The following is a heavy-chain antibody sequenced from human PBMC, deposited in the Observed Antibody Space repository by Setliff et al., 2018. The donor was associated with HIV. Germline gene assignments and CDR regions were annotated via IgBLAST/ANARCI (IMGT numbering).Heavy chain of an antibody. CDR3: ARLSDTAMASFDS. V-gene: IGHV4-4*07. CDR1: GGSISSYY. Sequence: PSETLSLTCTVSGGSISSYYWSWIRQPAGKGLEWIGRIYASGSTNYSPSLKSRVTISPGTSKNQSSLKLTSVTAADTAVYYCARLSDTAMASFDSWGQGILVTVSS. D-gene: IGHD5-18*01. CDR2: IYASGST. J-gene: IGHJ4*02.